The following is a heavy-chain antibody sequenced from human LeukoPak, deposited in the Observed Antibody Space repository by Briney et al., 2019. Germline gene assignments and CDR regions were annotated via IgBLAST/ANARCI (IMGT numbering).Heavy chain of an antibody. CDR2: IYSGGST. CDR1: GFTVSSNY. D-gene: IGHD6-6*01. V-gene: IGHV3-66*04. J-gene: IGHJ4*02. Sequence: GGSLRLSCAASGFTVSSNYMSWVRQAPGKGLEWVSFIYSGGSTYYADSVKGRFTISRDNSKNTLYLQMNSLRAEDTAVYYCARPRSASSSVYLGYWGQGTLVTVSS. CDR3: ARPRSASSSVYLGY.